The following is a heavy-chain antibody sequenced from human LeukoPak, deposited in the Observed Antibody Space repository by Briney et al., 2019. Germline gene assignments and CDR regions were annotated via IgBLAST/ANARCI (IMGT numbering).Heavy chain of an antibody. CDR2: MNSGGTTM. CDR3: ARAGVKVLVTYDALDL. V-gene: IGHV3-48*03. J-gene: IGHJ3*01. Sequence: GGSLRLSCAASGFTMSTYEMNWVRQAPGKGLEWVSYMNSGGTTMYYADSVKGRFIISRDSGKNSLYLQMSSLRVEDTAVYYCARAGVKVLVTYDALDLWGQGTLVTVSS. D-gene: IGHD5-18*01. CDR1: GFTMSTYE.